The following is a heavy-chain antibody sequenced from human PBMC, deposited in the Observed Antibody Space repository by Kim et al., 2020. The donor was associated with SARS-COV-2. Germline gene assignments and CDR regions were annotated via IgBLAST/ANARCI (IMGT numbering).Heavy chain of an antibody. J-gene: IGHJ4*02. V-gene: IGHV3-53*01. CDR2: GDS. CDR3: SNQLGESWFSD. D-gene: IGHD6-13*01. Sequence: GDSYYADSVKGRFTISRDNTKNTVYLQMNSLKAEDTAVYYCSNQLGESWFSDWGQGTLVTVSS.